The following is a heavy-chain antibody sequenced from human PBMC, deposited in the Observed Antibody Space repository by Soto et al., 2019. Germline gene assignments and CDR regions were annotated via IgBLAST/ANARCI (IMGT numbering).Heavy chain of an antibody. CDR2: ISGSGGST. CDR1: GFTFSSYA. CDR3: AKVRIAAAGTYYCYGMDV. D-gene: IGHD6-13*01. J-gene: IGHJ6*02. Sequence: GGSLRLSCAASGFTFSSYAMSWVRQAPGKGLEWVSAISGSGGSTYYADSVKGRFTISRDNSKNTLYLQMNSLRAEDTAVYYCAKVRIAAAGTYYCYGMDVWGQGTTVTVSS. V-gene: IGHV3-23*01.